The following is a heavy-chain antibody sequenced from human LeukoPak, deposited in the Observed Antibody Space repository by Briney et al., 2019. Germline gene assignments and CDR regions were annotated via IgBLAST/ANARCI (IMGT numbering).Heavy chain of an antibody. CDR2: FDPEDGET. CDR3: ATGRIAAAGPDTYYYYYYMDV. CDR1: GYTFSNYY. V-gene: IGHV1-24*01. Sequence: ASVKVSCKASGYTFSNYYLHWVRQAPGKGLEWMGGFDPEDGETIYAQKFQGRVTMTEDTSTDTAYMELSSLRSEDTAVYYCATGRIAAAGPDTYYYYYYMDVWGKGTTVTVSS. D-gene: IGHD6-13*01. J-gene: IGHJ6*03.